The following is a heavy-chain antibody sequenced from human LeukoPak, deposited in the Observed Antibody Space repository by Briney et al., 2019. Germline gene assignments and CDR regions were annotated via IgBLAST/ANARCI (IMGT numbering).Heavy chain of an antibody. CDR2: IYYSGST. Sequence: PSETLSLTCTVSGGSISSGGYYLSGIRQHPGNGLEWIGYIYYSGSTYYNASLKSRVTISVDTSKNQFSLKLTSVTAADTAVYYCARDRYDSYPMDVWGQGTTVTVSS. CDR3: ARDRYDSYPMDV. V-gene: IGHV4-31*03. D-gene: IGHD3-3*01. J-gene: IGHJ6*02. CDR1: GGSISSGGYY.